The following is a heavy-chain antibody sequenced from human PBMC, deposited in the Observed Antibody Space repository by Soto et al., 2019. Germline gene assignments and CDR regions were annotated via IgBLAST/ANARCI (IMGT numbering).Heavy chain of an antibody. CDR1: GGSISSYY. Sequence: SSETLSLTCTVSGGSISSYYWSWIRQPPGKGLEWIGYIYYSGSTNYNPSLKSRVTISVDTSKNQFSLKLSSVTAADTAVYYCARGDSSSWYDDAFDIWGKGQWSPS. CDR2: IYYSGST. V-gene: IGHV4-59*01. CDR3: ARGDSSSWYDDAFDI. J-gene: IGHJ3*02. D-gene: IGHD6-13*01.